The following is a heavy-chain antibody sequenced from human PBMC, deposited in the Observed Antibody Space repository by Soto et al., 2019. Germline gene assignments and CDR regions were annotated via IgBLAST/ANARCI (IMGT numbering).Heavy chain of an antibody. J-gene: IGHJ6*02. CDR2: ISSSSSYI. V-gene: IGHV3-21*01. CDR3: ARSPITIFGVVTPMAV. CDR1: GFTFGSYS. D-gene: IGHD3-3*01. Sequence: PGGSLRLSCAASGFTFGSYSMNWVRQAPGKGLEWVSSISSSSSYIYYADSVKGRFTISRDNAKNSLYLQMNSLRAEDTAVYYCARSPITIFGVVTPMAVWGQGTTVTVSS.